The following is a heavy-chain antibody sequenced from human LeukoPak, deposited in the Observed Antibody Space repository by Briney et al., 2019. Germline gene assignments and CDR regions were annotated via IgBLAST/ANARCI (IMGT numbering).Heavy chain of an antibody. CDR1: GFTFNNYA. CDR2: ISGNGDSR. J-gene: IGHJ4*02. D-gene: IGHD4-17*01. V-gene: IGHV3-23*01. Sequence: GGSLRLSCAASGFTFNNYAISWVRQAPGKGLDWVSVISGNGDSRYYADSVKGRFTISRDNSKNTLYLRMNSLRAEDTAIYYCAAHPTVSTTPDYWGQGTLVTVSS. CDR3: AAHPTVSTTPDY.